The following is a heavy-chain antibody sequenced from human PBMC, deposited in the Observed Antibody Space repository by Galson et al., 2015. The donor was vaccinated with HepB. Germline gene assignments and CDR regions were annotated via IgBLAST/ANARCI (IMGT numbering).Heavy chain of an antibody. J-gene: IGHJ4*02. D-gene: IGHD6-19*01. CDR3: AKVFPEKTDGWYRQALYYFDS. CDR1: GFTFSYYA. CDR2: ITPSGDNT. V-gene: IGHV3-23*01. Sequence: SLRLSCAAFGFTFSYYAMSWVRQAPGKGLEWISAITPSGDNTYSADSMKGRFTISRDNSRNTLFLQMNSLRAGDTAIYFCAKVFPEKTDGWYRQALYYFDSWGQGTRVTVSS.